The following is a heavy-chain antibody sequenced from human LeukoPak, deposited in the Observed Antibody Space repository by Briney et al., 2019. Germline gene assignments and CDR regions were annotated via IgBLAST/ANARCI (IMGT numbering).Heavy chain of an antibody. Sequence: GGSLRLSCTASGFTFGDYAMSWARQAPGKGLEWVGFIRSKAYGGTTEYAASVKGRFTISRDDSKSIAYLQMNSLKTEDTAVYYCTRKYSSSSFDYWGQGTLVTVSS. V-gene: IGHV3-49*04. CDR1: GFTFGDYA. CDR3: TRKYSSSSFDY. J-gene: IGHJ4*02. D-gene: IGHD6-13*01. CDR2: IRSKAYGGTT.